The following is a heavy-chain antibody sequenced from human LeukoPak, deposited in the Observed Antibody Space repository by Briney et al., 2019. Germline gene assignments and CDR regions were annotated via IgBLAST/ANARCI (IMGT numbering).Heavy chain of an antibody. V-gene: IGHV3-74*01. CDR2: INNDGSST. Sequence: GGPLRLPCSASGFTFCSFWLHWLPQAPGKALVRGSRINNDGSSTIYADSVKGRFTISRDTAKNSLYVQMNSLRVEDTAVYYCARPGDGYNWGRFDYWGQGRLVTVSS. D-gene: IGHD5-24*01. CDR3: ARPGDGYNWGRFDY. CDR1: GFTFCSFW. J-gene: IGHJ4*02.